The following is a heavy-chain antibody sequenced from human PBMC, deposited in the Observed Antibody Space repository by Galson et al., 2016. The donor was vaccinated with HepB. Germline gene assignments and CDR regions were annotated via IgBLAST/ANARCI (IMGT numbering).Heavy chain of an antibody. CDR3: ASDGARGLKNYFDP. J-gene: IGHJ5*02. Sequence: CAISGDSVSNNSAAWNWIRQSPSRGLEWLGRTYYRSKWYYDYAVSVKSRTTINPDTSKNQFSLQLNSVTPEDTAVYYCASDGARGLKNYFDPWGQGTLVTVSS. CDR1: GDSVSNNSAA. CDR2: TYYRSKWYY. D-gene: IGHD3-10*01. V-gene: IGHV6-1*01.